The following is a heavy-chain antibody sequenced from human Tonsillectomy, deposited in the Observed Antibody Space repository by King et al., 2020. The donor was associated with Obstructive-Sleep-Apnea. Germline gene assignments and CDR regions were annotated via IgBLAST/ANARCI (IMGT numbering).Heavy chain of an antibody. J-gene: IGHJ4*02. D-gene: IGHD2-15*01. CDR1: GYTFTDYN. CDR2: INPSSGGT. CDR3: ARVGVVALDF. V-gene: IGHV1-2*04. Sequence: VQLVESGAEVKKPGASVKVSCKASGYTFTDYNKHWVRQAPGQGLEWMGWINPSSGGTSYAQKFQGWVSMTRDTSISTAYMELSKLRSDEDDTAVYYCARVGVVALDFWGQGTLVIVSS.